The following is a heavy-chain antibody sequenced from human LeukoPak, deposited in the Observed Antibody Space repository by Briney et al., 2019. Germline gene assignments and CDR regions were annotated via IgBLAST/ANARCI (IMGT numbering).Heavy chain of an antibody. J-gene: IGHJ4*02. Sequence: PGRSLRLSCAASGFTFSSYAMHWVRQAPGKGLEWVAVISYDGSNKYYADSVKGRFTISRDNSKNTLYLQMNGLRAEDTAVYYCARERDIDYWGQGTLVTVSS. CDR2: ISYDGSNK. CDR1: GFTFSSYA. V-gene: IGHV3-30-3*01. CDR3: ARERDIDY.